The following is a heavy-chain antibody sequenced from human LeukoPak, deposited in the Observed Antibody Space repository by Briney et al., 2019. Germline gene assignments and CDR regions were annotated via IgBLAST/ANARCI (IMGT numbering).Heavy chain of an antibody. CDR3: ARTLQPQNWFDP. CDR1: GGSIGSGGYY. CDR2: IYYSGST. V-gene: IGHV4-31*03. J-gene: IGHJ5*02. Sequence: SQTLSLTCTVSGGSIGSGGYYWSWIRQHPGKGLEWIGYIYYSGSTYYNPSLKSRVTISVDTSKNQFSLKLSSVTAADTAVYYCARTLQPQNWFDPWGQGTLVTVSS.